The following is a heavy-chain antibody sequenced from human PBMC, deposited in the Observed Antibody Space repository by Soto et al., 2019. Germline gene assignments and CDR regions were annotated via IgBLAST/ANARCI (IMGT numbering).Heavy chain of an antibody. V-gene: IGHV1-58*01. CDR3: ARYGYSSGWFRGHDAFDI. CDR1: GFTFTSSA. D-gene: IGHD6-19*01. CDR2: VVVGSGNT. Sequence: SVKVSCKASGFTFTSSAVQWVRQARGQRLEWIGWVVVGSGNTNYAQKFQERVTITRDMSTSTAYMELRSLRSDDTAVYYCARYGYSSGWFRGHDAFDIWGQGTMVTVSS. J-gene: IGHJ3*02.